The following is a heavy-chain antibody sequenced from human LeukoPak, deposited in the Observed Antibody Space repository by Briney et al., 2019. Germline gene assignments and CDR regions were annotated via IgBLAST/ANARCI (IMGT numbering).Heavy chain of an antibody. Sequence: ASVTVSFKSSAYTFTIYGISWVRQAPGQGLEWMGWISAYNGNTNYAQKLQGRVTMTTDTSTSTAYMELRSLRSDDTAVYYCARTSMATIKQHFDYWGQGTLVTVSS. CDR2: ISAYNGNT. V-gene: IGHV1-18*01. CDR3: ARTSMATIKQHFDY. J-gene: IGHJ4*02. CDR1: AYTFTIYG. D-gene: IGHD5-24*01.